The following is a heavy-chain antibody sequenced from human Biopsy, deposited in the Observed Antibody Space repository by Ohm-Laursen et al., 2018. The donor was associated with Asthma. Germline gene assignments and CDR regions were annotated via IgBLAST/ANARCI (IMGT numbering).Heavy chain of an antibody. CDR1: GFTFSSYG. D-gene: IGHD2/OR15-2a*01. CDR2: ISESGSTR. J-gene: IGHJ4*02. Sequence: SLRLSCAASGFTFSSYGMNWVRQAPGKGLEWVSFISESGSTRCNADSVKGRFTIPRDNAKNSLYLQMNSLRDEDTAVYYCARDRGYFLAHWGQGTLVTVSS. CDR3: ARDRGYFLAH. V-gene: IGHV3-48*02.